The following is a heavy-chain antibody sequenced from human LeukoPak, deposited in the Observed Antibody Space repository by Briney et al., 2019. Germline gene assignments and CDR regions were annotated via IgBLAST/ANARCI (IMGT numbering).Heavy chain of an antibody. CDR2: VYYSGST. Sequence: PSETLSLTCTVSGGSISSGGYYWSWIRRHPGKGLEWIGYVYYSGSTYYNPSLKSRVTISIDTSKNQFSLNLSSVAAADTAVYYCARDVNGYNDFDYWGQGTLVTVSS. CDR3: ARDVNGYNDFDY. V-gene: IGHV4-31*03. D-gene: IGHD5-24*01. CDR1: GGSISSGGYY. J-gene: IGHJ4*02.